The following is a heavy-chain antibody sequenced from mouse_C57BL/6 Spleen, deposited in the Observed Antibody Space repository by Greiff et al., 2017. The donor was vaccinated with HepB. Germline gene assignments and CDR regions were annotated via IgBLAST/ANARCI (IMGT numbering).Heavy chain of an antibody. V-gene: IGHV1-53*01. J-gene: IGHJ1*03. CDR2: INPSNGGT. D-gene: IGHD1-1*01. CDR3: ARYHYGSSYDVYFDV. Sequence: QVQLKQPGTELVKPGASVKLSCKASGYTFTSYWMHWVKQRPGQGLEWIGNINPSNGGTNYNEKFKSKATLTVDKSSSTAYMQLSSLTSEDSAVYYCARYHYGSSYDVYFDVWGTGTTVTVSS. CDR1: GYTFTSYW.